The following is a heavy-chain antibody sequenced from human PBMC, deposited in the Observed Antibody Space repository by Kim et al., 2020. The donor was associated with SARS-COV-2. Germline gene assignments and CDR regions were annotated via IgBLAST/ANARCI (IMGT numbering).Heavy chain of an antibody. CDR2: VWYDGSNK. V-gene: IGHV3-33*01. CDR3: AREGAYSSDWLHAFDI. D-gene: IGHD6-19*01. Sequence: GGSLRLSCAASGFTFSSYGMHWVRQAPGKGLEWVAFVWYDGSNKYYADSVKGRFTISRDNSKNTLYLQMNSLRAEDTAVYYCAREGAYSSDWLHAFDIWGQGTMVTVSS. CDR1: GFTFSSYG. J-gene: IGHJ3*02.